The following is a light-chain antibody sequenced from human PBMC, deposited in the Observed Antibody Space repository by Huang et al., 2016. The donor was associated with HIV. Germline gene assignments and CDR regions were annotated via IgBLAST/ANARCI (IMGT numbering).Light chain of an antibody. CDR1: QSVGNY. CDR2: DTS. V-gene: IGKV3-11*01. J-gene: IGKJ4*01. CDR3: QQRSSGVT. Sequence: IVLTQSPATLSWYPGERVTLSCRASQSVGNYIAWYQQHPGQSPKILIYDTSNRATGTPVRFSGSGAGTDFTLTISSLESEDFAVYYCQQRSSGVTFGGGTKVQVK.